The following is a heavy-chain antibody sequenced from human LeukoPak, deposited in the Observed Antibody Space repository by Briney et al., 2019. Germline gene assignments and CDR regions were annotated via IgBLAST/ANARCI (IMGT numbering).Heavy chain of an antibody. J-gene: IGHJ3*02. V-gene: IGHV3-21*01. CDR2: ISSSSSYI. Sequence: GGSLRLSCAASGFTFSSYSMDWVRQTPGKGLEWVSSISSSSSYIYYADSVKGRFTISRDNAKNSLYLQMNSLRAEDTAVYYCARGFPAGYSDTFDIWGQGTMVTVSS. CDR3: ARGFPAGYSDTFDI. CDR1: GFTFSSYS. D-gene: IGHD6-13*01.